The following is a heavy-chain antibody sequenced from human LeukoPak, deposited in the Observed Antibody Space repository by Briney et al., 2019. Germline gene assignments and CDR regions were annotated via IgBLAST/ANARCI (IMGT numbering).Heavy chain of an antibody. CDR1: GFTVSSNY. CDR2: INHSGST. D-gene: IGHD3-10*01. CDR3: ARGPLRYYYGSGSYSSYFDY. J-gene: IGHJ4*02. Sequence: PGGSLRLSCAASGFTVSSNYMSWVRQAPGKGLEWIGEINHSGSTNYNPSLKSRVTISVDTSKNQFSLKLSSVTAADTAVYYCARGPLRYYYGSGSYSSYFDYWGQGTLVTVSS. V-gene: IGHV4-34*01.